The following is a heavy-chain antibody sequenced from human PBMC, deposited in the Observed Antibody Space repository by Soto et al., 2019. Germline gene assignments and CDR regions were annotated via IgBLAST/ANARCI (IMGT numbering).Heavy chain of an antibody. J-gene: IGHJ6*03. V-gene: IGHV3-30*18. Sequence: GSLRLSCAASGFTFSSYGMHWVRQAPGKGLEWVAVISYDGSNKYYADSVKGRFTISRDNSKNTLYLQMNSLRAEDTAVYYCAKVGWGYYYYYYMDVWGKGTTVTVSS. D-gene: IGHD3-16*01. CDR1: GFTFSSYG. CDR3: AKVGWGYYYYYYMDV. CDR2: ISYDGSNK.